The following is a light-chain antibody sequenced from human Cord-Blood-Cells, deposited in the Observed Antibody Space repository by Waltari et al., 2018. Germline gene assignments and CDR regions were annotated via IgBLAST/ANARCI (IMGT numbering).Light chain of an antibody. CDR3: CSYAGSRTWV. J-gene: IGLJ2*01. V-gene: IGLV2-23*01. CDR2: EGS. CDR1: SSDVGSYNL. Sequence: QSALTQPASVSGSPGQSITLSCTGTSSDVGSYNLVSWYQQHPGKAPKLMSYEGSKRPSWVSNRFSDSKSGNTASLTNSGLQAEYGADYYCCSYAGSRTWVFGGGTKLTVL.